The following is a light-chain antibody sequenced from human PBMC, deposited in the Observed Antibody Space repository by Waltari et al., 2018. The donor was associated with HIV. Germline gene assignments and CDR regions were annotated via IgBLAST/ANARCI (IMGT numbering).Light chain of an antibody. CDR2: EVS. V-gene: IGLV2-14*01. CDR3: SSYTSSSTLLV. CDR1: RSDVASYNY. J-gene: IGLJ1*01. Sequence: QSALTQPASVSGSPGQSITISCTGTRSDVASYNYVSWYQLHPGKAPKLMIYEVSNRPSGVSNRFSGSKSGNTAALTSAGLQAEDEADYYCSSYTSSSTLLVFGTGTKVTVL.